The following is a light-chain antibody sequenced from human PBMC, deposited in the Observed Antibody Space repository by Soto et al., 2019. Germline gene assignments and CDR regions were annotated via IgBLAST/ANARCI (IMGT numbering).Light chain of an antibody. V-gene: IGKV3-20*01. CDR1: QSVSSSY. CDR3: QQYDRSPPVGFT. CDR2: GAS. J-gene: IGKJ3*01. Sequence: EIVLTQSPGTLSLSPGERATLSCRASQSVSSSYLAWYQQKPGQAPRLLIYGASSRATGIPDRFSGSGSGTDFTLTISRLEPEDFAVYYCQQYDRSPPVGFTFGPGTKVDIK.